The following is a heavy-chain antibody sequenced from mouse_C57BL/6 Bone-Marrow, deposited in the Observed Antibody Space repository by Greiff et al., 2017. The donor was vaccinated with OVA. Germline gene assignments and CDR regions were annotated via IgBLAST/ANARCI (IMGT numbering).Heavy chain of an antibody. CDR1: GYTFTDYE. CDR2: IEPETGGT. D-gene: IGHD2-1*01. V-gene: IGHV1-15*01. Sequence: VQLQQSGAELVRPGASVTLSCKASGYTFTDYEMHWVKQTPVHGLEWIGAIEPETGGTAYNQKFKGKAILTADKSSCTAYMELRSLTSEDSAVYYCTSRRDGNYPYWYFDVWGTGTAVTVSA. J-gene: IGHJ1*03. CDR3: TSRRDGNYPYWYFDV.